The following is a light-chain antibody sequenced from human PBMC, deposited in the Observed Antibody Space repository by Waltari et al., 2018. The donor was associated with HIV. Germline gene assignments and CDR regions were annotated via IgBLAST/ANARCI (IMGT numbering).Light chain of an antibody. V-gene: IGLV2-23*02. CDR2: EVN. CDR1: SGDIGNFNL. J-gene: IGLJ3*02. Sequence: QSALSQTASVSGSPGQSVTISCNGTSGDIGNFNLVSWYQQKPGKAPKTSIYEVNKWPSGIPDRFSGAKSGNAASLTISGLRSEDEGDYYCCSYAGNSNWVFGGGTQLTVL. CDR3: CSYAGNSNWV.